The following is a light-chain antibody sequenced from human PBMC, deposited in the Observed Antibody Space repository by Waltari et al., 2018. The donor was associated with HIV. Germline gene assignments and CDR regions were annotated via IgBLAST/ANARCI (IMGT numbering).Light chain of an antibody. Sequence: QSVLTQPPSVSGAPGQTVTISCTGSSSNTGANYAVHCYQQLPGRAPKVLVYGNIYRPPGVPDRFSGSKSGTSASLAITGLQADDEGYYYCQSYDTRSSGFLVFGGGTKVTVL. J-gene: IGLJ3*02. V-gene: IGLV1-40*01. CDR1: SSNTGANYA. CDR3: QSYDTRSSGFLV. CDR2: GNI.